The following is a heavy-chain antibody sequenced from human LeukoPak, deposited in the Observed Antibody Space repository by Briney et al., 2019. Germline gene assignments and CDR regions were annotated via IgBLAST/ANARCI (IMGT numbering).Heavy chain of an antibody. J-gene: IGHJ4*02. CDR1: GGSISSSSYY. V-gene: IGHV4-39*07. CDR2: INHSGST. CDR3: AREALHSSGWSSPFDY. D-gene: IGHD6-19*01. Sequence: PSETLSLTCTVSGGSISSSSYYWGWIRQPPGKGLEWIGEINHSGSTNYNPSLKSRVTISVDTSKNQFSLKLSSVTAADTAVYYCAREALHSSGWSSPFDYWGQGTLVTVSS.